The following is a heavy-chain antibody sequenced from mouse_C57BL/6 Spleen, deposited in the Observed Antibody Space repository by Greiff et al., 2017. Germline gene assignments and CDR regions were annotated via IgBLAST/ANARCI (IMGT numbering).Heavy chain of an antibody. D-gene: IGHD1-1*01. Sequence: EVQLQQSGPELVKPGASVKISCKASGYTFTDYYMNWVKQSHGKSLEWIGDINPNNGGTSYNQKFKGKATLTVDKSSSTAYMELRSLTSEDSAVYYCARGGAERTTVVAPYAMDYWGQGTSVTVSS. CDR2: INPNNGGT. V-gene: IGHV1-26*01. CDR1: GYTFTDYY. J-gene: IGHJ4*01. CDR3: ARGGAERTTVVAPYAMDY.